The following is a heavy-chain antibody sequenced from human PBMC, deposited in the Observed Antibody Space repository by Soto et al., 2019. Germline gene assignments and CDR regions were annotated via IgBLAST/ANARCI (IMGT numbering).Heavy chain of an antibody. D-gene: IGHD3-10*01. J-gene: IGHJ6*02. CDR2: IKQDGSEK. CDR3: ARVNVKGESYYYYGMDV. Sequence: GGSLRLSCAASGFTLSSYWMSWVRQAPGKGLEWEANIKQDGSEKYYVDSVKGRFPISRDNAKNSLYLQMNSLRAEDTAVYYCARVNVKGESYYYYGMDVWGQGSTVTVSS. CDR1: GFTLSSYW. V-gene: IGHV3-7*03.